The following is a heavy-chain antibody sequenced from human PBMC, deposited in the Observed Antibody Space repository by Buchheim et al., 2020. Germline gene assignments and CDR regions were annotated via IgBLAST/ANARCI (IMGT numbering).Heavy chain of an antibody. J-gene: IGHJ6*03. D-gene: IGHD5-18*01. Sequence: EVQLVESGGGLVQPGGSLRLSCAASGFTFSSYEMNWVRQAPGKGLEWVSYISSSGSNIHYADSVKGRFTISRDNAKNSLYLQMNSLRAEDTAVYYCARATVGYSVYYYYYYMDVWGKGTT. V-gene: IGHV3-48*03. CDR2: ISSSGSNI. CDR1: GFTFSSYE. CDR3: ARATVGYSVYYYYYYMDV.